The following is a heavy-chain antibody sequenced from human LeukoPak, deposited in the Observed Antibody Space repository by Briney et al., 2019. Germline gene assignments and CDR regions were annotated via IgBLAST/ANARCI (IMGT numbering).Heavy chain of an antibody. Sequence: SETLSLTCTVSGGSISSHYWSWIRQPPGKGLEWIGYIYYSGSTNYNPSLKSRVTQSVEPAKNQFSLKLSSVHAADTAVYYCARGMRVSYPAPYRYWGQGTLVTGSS. CDR3: ARGMRVSYPAPYRY. V-gene: IGHV4-59*11. CDR2: IYYSGST. CDR1: GGSISSHY. D-gene: IGHD1-26*01. J-gene: IGHJ4*02.